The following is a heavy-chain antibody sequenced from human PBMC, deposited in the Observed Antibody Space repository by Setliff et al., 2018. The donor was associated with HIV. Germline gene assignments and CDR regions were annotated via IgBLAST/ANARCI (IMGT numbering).Heavy chain of an antibody. CDR2: ISATSGTI. CDR1: GFTFSIHE. V-gene: IGHV3-48*03. CDR3: GRDVHDAAADN. Sequence: PGGSLRLSCSASGFTFSIHEMNWFRQSPGKGLEWLAYISATSGTIFYADSVKGRFTISRDNARNTLFLQMNSLGVEDTALYYCGRDVHDAAADNWGRGTLVTVSS. J-gene: IGHJ4*02. D-gene: IGHD6-13*01.